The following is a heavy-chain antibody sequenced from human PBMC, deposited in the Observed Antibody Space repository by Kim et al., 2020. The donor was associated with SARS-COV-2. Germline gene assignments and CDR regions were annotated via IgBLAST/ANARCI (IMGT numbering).Heavy chain of an antibody. CDR1: GGSISSSSYY. CDR2: IYYSGST. J-gene: IGHJ6*02. D-gene: IGHD6-19*01. Sequence: SETLSLTCTVSGGSISSSSYYWGWIRQPPGKGLEWIGSIYYSGSTYYNPSLKSRVTISVDTSKNQFSLKLSSVTAADTAVYYCARLGSSGWPYYYGMDVWGQGTPVTVSS. V-gene: IGHV4-39*01. CDR3: ARLGSSGWPYYYGMDV.